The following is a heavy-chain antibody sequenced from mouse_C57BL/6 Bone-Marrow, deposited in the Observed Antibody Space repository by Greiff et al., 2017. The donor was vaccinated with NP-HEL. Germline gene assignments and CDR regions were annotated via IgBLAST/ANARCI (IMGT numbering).Heavy chain of an antibody. CDR3: ARGGSTRAWFAY. V-gene: IGHV5-6*02. CDR2: ISSGGSYT. CDR1: GFTFSSYG. J-gene: IGHJ3*01. Sequence: DVKLVESGGDLVKPGGSLKLSCAASGFTFSSYGMSWVRQTPDKRLEWVATISSGGSYTYYPDSVKGRFTISRDNAKNTLYLQMSSLKSEDTAMYYCARGGSTRAWFAYWGQGTLVTVSA. D-gene: IGHD5-1*01.